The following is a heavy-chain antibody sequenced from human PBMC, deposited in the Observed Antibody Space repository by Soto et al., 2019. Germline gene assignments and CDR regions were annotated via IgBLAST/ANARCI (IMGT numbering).Heavy chain of an antibody. Sequence: QVQLRQSGPGLVKTSGTLSLTCAVSGGSVSSTNWWTWVRQPPGKRLEWIGEIYDSGSPTHSPSLRGRATIAVDTSTNPFSLRLRSVTAADTAVYYCATLPPRIVVTLLPIPTWGQGIQVTVSS. CDR1: GGSVSSTNW. V-gene: IGHV4-4*02. D-gene: IGHD2-21*01. J-gene: IGHJ5*02. CDR2: IYDSGSP. CDR3: ATLPPRIVVTLLPIPT.